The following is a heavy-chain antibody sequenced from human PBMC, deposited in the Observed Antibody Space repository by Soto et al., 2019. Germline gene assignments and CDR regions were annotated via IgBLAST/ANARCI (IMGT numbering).Heavy chain of an antibody. D-gene: IGHD3-22*01. CDR2: IYYSGST. J-gene: IGHJ5*02. Sequence: SETLSLTCTVSGGSISSYYWSWIRQPPGKGLEWIGYIYYSGSTNYNPSLKSRVTISVDTSKNQFSLKLSSVTAADTAVYYCARVYYYDSSGYYYLNWFDPWGQGTLVTSPQ. CDR3: ARVYYYDSSGYYYLNWFDP. CDR1: GGSISSYY. V-gene: IGHV4-59*01.